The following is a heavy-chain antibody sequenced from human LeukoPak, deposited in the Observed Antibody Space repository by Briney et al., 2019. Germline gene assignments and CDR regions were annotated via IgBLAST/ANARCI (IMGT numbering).Heavy chain of an antibody. CDR3: ARVYQLLSLYYYYYMDV. V-gene: IGHV4-39*07. J-gene: IGHJ6*03. Sequence: SETLSHTCTVSGGSISSSSYYWGGTRQPPGKGLEWIGSIYYSGSTHYHPSLKSRVTISVDTSKNQFSLKLSSVAAADTAVYYCARVYQLLSLYYYYYMDVWGKETTVTVSS. CDR1: GGSISSSSYY. D-gene: IGHD2-2*01. CDR2: IYYSGST.